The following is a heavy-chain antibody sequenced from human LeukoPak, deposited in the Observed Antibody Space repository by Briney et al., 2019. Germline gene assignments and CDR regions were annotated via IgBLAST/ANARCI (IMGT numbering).Heavy chain of an antibody. CDR2: MNPNSGGT. J-gene: IGHJ4*02. CDR3: ARGYYSDSSGYYPI. CDR1: GYTFTGYY. Sequence: GASVKVSCKASGYTFTGYYVHWVRQAPGQGLEWMGWMNPNSGGTNSAQKFQGRVTMTRDMSISTAYMELSSLRSDDTAVYYCARGYYSDSSGYYPIWGQGTLVTVSS. V-gene: IGHV1-2*02. D-gene: IGHD3-22*01.